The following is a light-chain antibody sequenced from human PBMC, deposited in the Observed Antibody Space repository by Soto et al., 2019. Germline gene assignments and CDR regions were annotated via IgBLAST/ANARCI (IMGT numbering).Light chain of an antibody. V-gene: IGLV2-8*01. J-gene: IGLJ2*01. Sequence: QSALTQPPSASGSPGQSVTISCTGSSSDVGGYNYVSWYQQHPGKAPKLMIYEVSKRPSGVPDRLSGSKSGNTASLTVSGLDEEDDADYYCSSYGGSNTVVFGGGTKVTVL. CDR2: EVS. CDR3: SSYGGSNTVV. CDR1: SSDVGGYNY.